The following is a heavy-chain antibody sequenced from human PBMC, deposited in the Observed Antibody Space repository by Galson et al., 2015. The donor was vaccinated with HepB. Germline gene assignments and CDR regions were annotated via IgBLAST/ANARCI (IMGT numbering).Heavy chain of an antibody. CDR3: ARESSSTSSYFDY. V-gene: IGHV1-2*06. CDR2: INSKSGGT. J-gene: IGHJ4*02. D-gene: IGHD3-10*01. CDR1: GYTFTSYD. Sequence: SVKVSCKASGYTFTSYDINWVRRATGQGLEWMGRINSKSGGTDYEQNFQGRVTMTRDPSFSTVYMDLTRLTSDDTAVYFCARESSSTSSYFDYWGQGTLVTVSS.